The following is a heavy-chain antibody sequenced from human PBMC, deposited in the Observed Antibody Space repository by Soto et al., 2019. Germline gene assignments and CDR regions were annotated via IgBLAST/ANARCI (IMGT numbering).Heavy chain of an antibody. V-gene: IGHV3-48*02. D-gene: IGHD4-17*01. J-gene: IGHJ4*02. Sequence: EAQLVESGGGLVQPGGSLRLSCAASGFTFSSFSMNWVRQAPGKGLEWISYISTVPDITYYADSVKGRFAISRDNAENSVFLQMNSLRDEDTAVYYCAKDRWVTTRSFDFWGQGTLVAVS. CDR1: GFTFSSFS. CDR3: AKDRWVTTRSFDF. CDR2: ISTVPDIT.